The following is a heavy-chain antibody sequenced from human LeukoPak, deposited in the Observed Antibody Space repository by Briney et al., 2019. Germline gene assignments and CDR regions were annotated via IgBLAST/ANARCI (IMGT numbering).Heavy chain of an antibody. CDR1: GGSISSYY. CDR2: IYYSGST. CDR3: ARVSLDYGDALDI. D-gene: IGHD4-17*01. Sequence: SETLSLTCTDSGGSISSYYWSWIRQPPGKGLEWIGYIYYSGSTNYNPSLKSRVTISVDTSKNQFSLKVSSVTAADTGVYYCARVSLDYGDALDIWGQGTMVTVSS. V-gene: IGHV4-59*01. J-gene: IGHJ3*02.